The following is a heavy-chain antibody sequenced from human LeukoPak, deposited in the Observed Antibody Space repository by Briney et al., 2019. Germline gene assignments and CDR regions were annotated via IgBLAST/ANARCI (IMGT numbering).Heavy chain of an antibody. D-gene: IGHD3-9*01. Sequence: PGGSLRLSCAASGFTVSGNHMNWVRQAPGKGLEWVSVINTDGSTYYADSVKGRFTISRDTSKNTLFLQMDSLRAEDTALYYCARDGTDVLTDRIRFDYWGQGTLVTVSS. V-gene: IGHV3-53*01. CDR2: INTDGST. CDR3: ARDGTDVLTDRIRFDY. J-gene: IGHJ4*02. CDR1: GFTVSGNH.